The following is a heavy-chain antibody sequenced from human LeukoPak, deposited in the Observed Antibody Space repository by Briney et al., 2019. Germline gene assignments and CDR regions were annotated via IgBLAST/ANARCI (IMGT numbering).Heavy chain of an antibody. J-gene: IGHJ5*02. Sequence: ASVTVTFKASGYTFTHYHMHWVRQAPGQGRAWVGMIDTSDGNTNYAQKFQGRVTMNRDPSTRSVYMELRSLRSEDTAVYDCATELSGGTRFDPWGEGTLVTASS. CDR2: IDTSDGNT. CDR1: GYTFTHYH. CDR3: ATELSGGTRFDP. V-gene: IGHV1-46*01. D-gene: IGHD2-15*01.